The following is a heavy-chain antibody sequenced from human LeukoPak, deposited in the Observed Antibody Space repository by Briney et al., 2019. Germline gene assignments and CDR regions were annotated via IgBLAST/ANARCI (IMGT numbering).Heavy chain of an antibody. CDR1: GSSISRYY. CDR2: IYHSGST. D-gene: IGHD3-10*01. Sequence: PSETLSLTCTVSGSSISRYYWSWLRQPPGKGLVWIAYIYHSGSTNYSPSLKSRVTMSLDTSRTQFSLNLSSVTAADTAVYYCARDRPYYFGSGTYYDGFDSWGQGTLVTVSS. V-gene: IGHV4-59*01. J-gene: IGHJ4*02. CDR3: ARDRPYYFGSGTYYDGFDS.